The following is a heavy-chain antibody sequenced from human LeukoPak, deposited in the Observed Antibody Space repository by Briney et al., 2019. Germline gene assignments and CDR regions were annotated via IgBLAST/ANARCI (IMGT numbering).Heavy chain of an antibody. V-gene: IGHV3-53*01. CDR2: MYSGGAI. D-gene: IGHD6-19*01. J-gene: IGHJ4*02. CDR3: ARGHSSGNPDTFDY. CDR1: GFLLSSNF. Sequence: GGSLRLSCAASGFLLSSNFRSWVRQAPGKGLEWVSVMYSGGAIHYADSVKGRFTISRDNSKNTLYLQMNSLRAEDTAMYFCARGHSSGNPDTFDYWGQGTLVIVSS.